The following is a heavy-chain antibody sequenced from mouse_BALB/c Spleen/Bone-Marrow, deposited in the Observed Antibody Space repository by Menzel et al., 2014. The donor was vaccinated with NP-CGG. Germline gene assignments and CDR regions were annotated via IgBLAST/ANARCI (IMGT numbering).Heavy chain of an antibody. D-gene: IGHD2-14*01. Sequence: VQLQQSGAELVMPGASVKMSCKASGHTFTDYWMHWVKQRPGQGLEWIGAIGTSDSYTSYNQKFKGKATLTVDESSNTAYMQLSSLTSEDSAVYYCARSDYRYDPLAYWGQGTLVTVSA. CDR3: ARSDYRYDPLAY. J-gene: IGHJ3*01. V-gene: IGHV1-69*01. CDR2: IGTSDSYT. CDR1: GHTFTDYW.